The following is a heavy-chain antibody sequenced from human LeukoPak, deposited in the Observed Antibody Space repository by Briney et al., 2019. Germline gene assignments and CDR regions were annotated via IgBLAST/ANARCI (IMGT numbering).Heavy chain of an antibody. Sequence: AGGSLRLSCAASGFTFNTYWMSWVRQAPGKGLEWVANIKQDGSEKYYVDSVKGRFTISRDNAKNSLYPQMNSLRAEDTAVYYCARDVGAFDIWGQGTMVTVSS. CDR1: GFTFNTYW. V-gene: IGHV3-7*01. J-gene: IGHJ3*02. CDR2: IKQDGSEK. CDR3: ARDVGAFDI.